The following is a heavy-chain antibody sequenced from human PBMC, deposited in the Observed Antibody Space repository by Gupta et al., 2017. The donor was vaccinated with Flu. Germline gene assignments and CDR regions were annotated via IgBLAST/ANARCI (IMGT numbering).Heavy chain of an antibody. CDR3: ARDSRPGSNQDYYFDY. CDR2: IYTSGST. D-gene: IGHD4-11*01. V-gene: IGHV4-4*07. Sequence: VSGGSISSYYWSWIRQPAGKGLEWIGRIYTSGSTNYNPSLKGRVTMSVDTSKNHFSLKLSSVTAADTAVYYCARDSRPGSNQDYYFDYWGQGTLVTVSS. J-gene: IGHJ4*02. CDR1: GGSISSYY.